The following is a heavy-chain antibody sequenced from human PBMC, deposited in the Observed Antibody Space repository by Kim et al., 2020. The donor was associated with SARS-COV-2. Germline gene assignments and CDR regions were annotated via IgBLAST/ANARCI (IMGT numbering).Heavy chain of an antibody. CDR3: ASNLKPYYYDSSGYPLDY. Sequence: GGSLRLSCAASGFTFSSYAMHWVRQAPGKGLEWVAVISYDGSNKYYADSVKGRFTISRDNSKNTLYLQMNSLRAEDTAVYYCASNLKPYYYDSSGYPLDYWGQGTLVTVSS. J-gene: IGHJ4*02. CDR1: GFTFSSYA. CDR2: ISYDGSNK. V-gene: IGHV3-30-3*01. D-gene: IGHD3-22*01.